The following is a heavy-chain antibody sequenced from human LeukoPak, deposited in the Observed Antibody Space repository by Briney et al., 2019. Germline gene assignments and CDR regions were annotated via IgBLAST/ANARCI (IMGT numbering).Heavy chain of an antibody. CDR2: IYHSGST. CDR3: ARDQVVRGTNPSYYFDY. Sequence: PSGTLSLTCTVSGYSISSGYYWGWIRQPPGKGLEWIGSIYHSGSTYYNPSLKSRVTISVDTSKNQFSLKLSSVTAADTAVYYCARDQVVRGTNPSYYFDYWGQGTLVTVSS. D-gene: IGHD3-10*01. CDR1: GYSISSGYY. J-gene: IGHJ4*02. V-gene: IGHV4-38-2*02.